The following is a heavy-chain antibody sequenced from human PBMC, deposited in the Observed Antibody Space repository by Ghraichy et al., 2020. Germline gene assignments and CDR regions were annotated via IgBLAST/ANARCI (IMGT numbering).Heavy chain of an antibody. D-gene: IGHD3-3*01. CDR1: GGSFSGYY. V-gene: IGHV4-34*01. CDR3: ARGDYYDFWNGYRYYYYYGMDV. Sequence: SETLSLTCAVYGGSFSGYYWSWIRQPPGKGLEWIGEINHSGSTNYNPSLKSRVTISVDTSKNQFSLKLSSVTAADTAVYYCARGDYYDFWNGYRYYYYYGMDVWGQGTTVTVSS. CDR2: INHSGST. J-gene: IGHJ6*02.